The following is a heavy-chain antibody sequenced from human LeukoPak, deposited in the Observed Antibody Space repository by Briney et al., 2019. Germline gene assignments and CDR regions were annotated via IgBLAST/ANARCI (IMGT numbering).Heavy chain of an antibody. V-gene: IGHV4-39*07. CDR1: GGSISSSSYY. CDR2: IYYSGST. D-gene: IGHD5-18*01. J-gene: IGHJ3*02. CDR3: ARDILYSYGFSRDAFDI. Sequence: SETLSLTCTVSGGSISSSSYYWGWIRQPPGKGLEWIGSIYYSGSTYYNPSLKSRVTISVDTSKNQFSLKLSSVTAADTAVYYCARDILYSYGFSRDAFDIWGQGTMVTVSS.